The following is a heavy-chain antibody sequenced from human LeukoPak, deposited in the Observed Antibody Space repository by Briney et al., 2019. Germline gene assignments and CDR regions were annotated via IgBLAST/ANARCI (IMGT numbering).Heavy chain of an antibody. V-gene: IGHV4-34*01. J-gene: IGHJ4*02. CDR2: INHSGST. D-gene: IGHD6-13*01. CDR1: GGSFSGYY. CDR3: AREGPWYSSSWYRGYYFDY. Sequence: PSETQSLTCAVYGGSFSGYYWSWIRQPPGKGLEWIGEINHSGSTNYNPSLKSRVTISVDTSKNQFSLKLSSVTAADTAVYYCAREGPWYSSSWYRGYYFDYWGQGTLVTVSS.